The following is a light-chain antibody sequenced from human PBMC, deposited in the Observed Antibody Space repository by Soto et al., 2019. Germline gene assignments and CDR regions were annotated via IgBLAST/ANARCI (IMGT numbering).Light chain of an antibody. Sequence: QSVLTQPPSVSAAPGQRVTISCSGSSSNIGNNLVSWYQQVPGTAPKLLIYDNIKRPSGIPDRFSGSRSGTSATLGITGLQTGDEADYYCGTWDSSLRAWVFGGGTKLTVL. J-gene: IGLJ2*01. CDR3: GTWDSSLRAWV. CDR1: SSNIGNNL. V-gene: IGLV1-51*01. CDR2: DNI.